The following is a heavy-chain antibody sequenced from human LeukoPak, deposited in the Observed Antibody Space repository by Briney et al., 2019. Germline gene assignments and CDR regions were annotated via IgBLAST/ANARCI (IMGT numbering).Heavy chain of an antibody. CDR3: AKDMDY. Sequence: PGGSLRLSCATSGFTFSSFSMNWVRQAPGKGLEWISYIKSDSSTIYYADSVKGRFTISRDNAKNSLYLQMNSLRAEDTALYYCAKDMDYWGQGTLVTVSS. J-gene: IGHJ4*02. CDR2: IKSDSSTI. CDR1: GFTFSSFS. V-gene: IGHV3-48*01.